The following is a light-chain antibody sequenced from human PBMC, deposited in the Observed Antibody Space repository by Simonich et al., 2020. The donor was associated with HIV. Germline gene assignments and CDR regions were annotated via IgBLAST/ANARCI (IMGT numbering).Light chain of an antibody. Sequence: QTVVTQEPSFSVSPGGTVTLTCSLSSGSVSTSYYPSWYQQTPGQAPRTLIYSTNTRSSGITDRFSGSILGNKAALTITGAQADDESDYYCVLYMGSGISVFGGGTKLTVL. CDR3: VLYMGSGISV. CDR1: SGSVSTSYY. J-gene: IGLJ2*01. CDR2: STN. V-gene: IGLV8-61*01.